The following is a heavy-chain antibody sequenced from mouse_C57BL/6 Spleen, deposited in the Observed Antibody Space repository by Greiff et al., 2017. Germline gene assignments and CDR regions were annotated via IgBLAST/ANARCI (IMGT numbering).Heavy chain of an antibody. D-gene: IGHD1-1*01. CDR1: GFTFSDYY. CDR3: ARGEDGPYYFDY. J-gene: IGHJ2*01. V-gene: IGHV5-16*01. Sequence: EVMLVESEGGLVQPGSSMKLSCTASGFTFSDYYMAWVRQVPEKGLEWVANINYDGSSTYYLDSLKSRFIISRDNAKNILYLQMSSLKSEDTATYYCARGEDGPYYFDYWGQGTTLTVSS. CDR2: INYDGSST.